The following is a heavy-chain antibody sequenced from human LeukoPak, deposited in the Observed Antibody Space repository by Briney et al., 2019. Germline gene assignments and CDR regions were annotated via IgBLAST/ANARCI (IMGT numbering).Heavy chain of an antibody. CDR3: ANRDRDV. J-gene: IGHJ6*02. V-gene: IGHV3-23*01. CDR1: GFTIGSYD. CDR2: FSGSDGST. Sequence: GGSLRLSCAASGFTIGSYDLAWVRQAPVKGLEWVSGFSGSDGSTHYGDSVKGRFTISRDKSKNTLYLQMNSLRAEDTAVYYCANRDRDVWGQGTTVTVSS.